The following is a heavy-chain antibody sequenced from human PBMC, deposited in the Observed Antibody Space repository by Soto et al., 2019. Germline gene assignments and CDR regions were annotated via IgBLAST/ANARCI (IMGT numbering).Heavy chain of an antibody. CDR2: INPSGGST. J-gene: IGHJ6*02. CDR3: ERYAIFTPGAPGMDV. V-gene: IGHV1-46*01. CDR1: GYTFTSYY. Sequence: ASVKVSCKASGYTFTSYYMHWVRQAPGQGLEWMGIINPSGGSTSYAQKFQGRVTMTRDTSTSTVYMELSSLRSEDTAVYYCERYAIFTPGAPGMDVWGQGTTVTVSS. D-gene: IGHD3-3*01.